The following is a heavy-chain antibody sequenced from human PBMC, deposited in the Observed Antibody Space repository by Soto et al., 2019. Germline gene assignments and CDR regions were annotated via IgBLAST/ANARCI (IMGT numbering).Heavy chain of an antibody. D-gene: IGHD6-6*01. J-gene: IGHJ4*02. CDR2: IYYSGST. V-gene: IGHV4-30-4*08. CDR3: ASSIAARRFDFDY. CDR1: GGSISSGDYY. Sequence: SETLSLTCTVSGGSISSGDYYWSWIRQHPGKGLEWIGYIYYSGSTYYNPSLKSRVTISVDTSRNQFSLKLSSVTAADTAVYYCASSIAARRFDFDYWGQGTLVTVSS.